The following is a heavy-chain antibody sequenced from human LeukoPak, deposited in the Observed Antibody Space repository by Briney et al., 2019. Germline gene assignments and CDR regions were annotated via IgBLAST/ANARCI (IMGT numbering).Heavy chain of an antibody. V-gene: IGHV3-23*01. CDR3: AKDIKLGATYYFDY. D-gene: IGHD1-26*01. Sequence: GSLRLSCAASGFSFNTYGMSWVRQAPGKGLEWVSAISGSGGTTYYTDSVKGRFTISRDNSKNTLYLQMNSLRAEDTAVYYCAKDIKLGATYYFDYWGQGTLVTVSS. CDR1: GFSFNTYG. J-gene: IGHJ4*02. CDR2: ISGSGGTT.